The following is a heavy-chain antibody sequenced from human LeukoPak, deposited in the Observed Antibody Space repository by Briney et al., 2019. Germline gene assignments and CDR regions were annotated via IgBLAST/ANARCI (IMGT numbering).Heavy chain of an antibody. CDR3: TRAVAGHPH. Sequence: PSETLSHTCAVSGVPFSNYYWSWVRQSPRQGLEWIGEINHSGYTNYNPSLKSRVTMTIDTSKNQFSLRLTSVTAADTCVYYCTRAVAGHPHWGQGTLVTVSS. D-gene: IGHD5-12*01. J-gene: IGHJ4*02. CDR2: INHSGYT. V-gene: IGHV4-34*01. CDR1: GVPFSNYY.